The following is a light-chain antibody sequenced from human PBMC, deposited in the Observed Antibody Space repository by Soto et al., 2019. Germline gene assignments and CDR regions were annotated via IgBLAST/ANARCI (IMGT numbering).Light chain of an antibody. Sequence: IILTQSPGTLSLSPGERVTLSCNASQTINNNYVAWYQQRPGRAPRLLVYGASARATGIPERFSGSVSETDFTLSISRLEPEDFAVYYCQHYGNSPLTFGQGTRLEIK. CDR2: GAS. J-gene: IGKJ5*01. CDR1: QTINNNY. V-gene: IGKV3-20*01. CDR3: QHYGNSPLT.